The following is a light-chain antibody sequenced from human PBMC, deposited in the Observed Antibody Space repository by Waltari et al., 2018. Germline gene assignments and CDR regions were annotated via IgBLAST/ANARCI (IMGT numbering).Light chain of an antibody. V-gene: IGKV2-28*01. J-gene: IGKJ2*01. CDR2: LGS. CDR3: MQALQTPMYT. CDR1: QSLLHSNGYNY. Sequence: IVMTQSPLSLPVTPGEPASIPCRSSQSLLHSNGYNYLDWYLQKPGQSPQVLIYLGSNRASGVPDRFSGSGSGTDFTLKISRVEAEDVGVYYCMQALQTPMYTFGQGTKLEIK.